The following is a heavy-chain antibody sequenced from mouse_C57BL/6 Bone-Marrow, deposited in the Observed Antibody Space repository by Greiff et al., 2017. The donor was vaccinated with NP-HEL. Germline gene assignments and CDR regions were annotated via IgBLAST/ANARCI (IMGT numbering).Heavy chain of an antibody. Sequence: EVQGVESGGDLVKPGGSLKLSCAASGFTFSSYGMSWVRQTPDKRLEWVATISSGGSYTYYPDSVKGRFTISRDNAKNTLYLQMSSLKSEDTAMYYCARRGAIWDGAWFAYWGQGTLVTVSA. CDR2: ISSGGSYT. J-gene: IGHJ3*01. D-gene: IGHD4-1*01. V-gene: IGHV5-6*01. CDR3: ARRGAIWDGAWFAY. CDR1: GFTFSSYG.